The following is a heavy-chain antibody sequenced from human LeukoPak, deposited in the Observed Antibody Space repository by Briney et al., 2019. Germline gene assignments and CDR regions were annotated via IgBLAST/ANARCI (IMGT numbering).Heavy chain of an antibody. V-gene: IGHV1-69*04. Sequence: ASVKVSCKASGCTFSSYAISWVRQAPGQGLEWMGRIIPIFGIANYAQKFQGRVTITADKSTSTAYMELSSLRSEDTAVYYCAGGNTYDYDSNCWNYYGMDVWGQGTTVTVSS. CDR3: AGGNTYDYDSNCWNYYGMDV. J-gene: IGHJ6*02. CDR1: GCTFSSYA. D-gene: IGHD3-22*01. CDR2: IIPIFGIA.